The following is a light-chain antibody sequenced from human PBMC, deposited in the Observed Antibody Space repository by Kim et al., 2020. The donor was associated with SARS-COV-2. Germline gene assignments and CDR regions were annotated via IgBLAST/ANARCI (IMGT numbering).Light chain of an antibody. Sequence: EIVLTQSPGTLSLSPGERATLSCRVSQSVSSSYLAWYQQKPGQAPRLLIYGASSRATGIPDRFSGSGSETDFTLTISRLEPEDFAVYYCQKYGSSYTFGQGTKREI. CDR1: QSVSSSY. V-gene: IGKV3-20*01. CDR2: GAS. CDR3: QKYGSSYT. J-gene: IGKJ2*01.